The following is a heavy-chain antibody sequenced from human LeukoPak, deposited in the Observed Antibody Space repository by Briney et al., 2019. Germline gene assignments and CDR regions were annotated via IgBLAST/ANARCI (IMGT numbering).Heavy chain of an antibody. Sequence: ASVKVSCKASGYTFTSNYIHWVRQAPGQGLEWMGMIYPRDGSTSYAQKFQGRVTVTRDTSTSTVHMELSGLRSDDTAVYYCARVNAPSYYDFWSGYYLSQVYYGMDVWGQGTTVTVSS. D-gene: IGHD3-3*01. CDR1: GYTFTSNY. CDR3: ARVNAPSYYDFWSGYYLSQVYYGMDV. V-gene: IGHV1-46*01. CDR2: IYPRDGST. J-gene: IGHJ6*02.